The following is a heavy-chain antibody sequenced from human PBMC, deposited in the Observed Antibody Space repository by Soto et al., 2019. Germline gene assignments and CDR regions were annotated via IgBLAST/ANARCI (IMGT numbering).Heavy chain of an antibody. CDR1: GFTFSDSV. CDR3: SRNLDYAFDI. J-gene: IGHJ3*02. D-gene: IGHD1-7*01. Sequence: EVQLVESGGGLVQPGGSLKLSCAASGFTFSDSVMYWVRQTSGKGLERVGRIRGKADSYATAYAASVKGRCTISRDDSKNTVYLQMNSLNTEDTAVYYCSRNLDYAFDIWGQGTMVTVSS. V-gene: IGHV3-73*01. CDR2: IRGKADSYAT.